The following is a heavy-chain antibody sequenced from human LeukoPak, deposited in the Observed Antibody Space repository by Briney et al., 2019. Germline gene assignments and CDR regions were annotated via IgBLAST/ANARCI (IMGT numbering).Heavy chain of an antibody. D-gene: IGHD6-13*01. J-gene: IGHJ4*02. Sequence: SETLSLTCTVSGGSISSSSYYWGWIRQPPGKGLEWIGSIYYSGSTYYNPSLKSRVTISVDTSKNQFSLKLSSVTAADTAVYYCARDTPYSSSWWGQGTLVTVSS. CDR2: IYYSGST. V-gene: IGHV4-39*07. CDR3: ARDTPYSSSW. CDR1: GGSISSSSYY.